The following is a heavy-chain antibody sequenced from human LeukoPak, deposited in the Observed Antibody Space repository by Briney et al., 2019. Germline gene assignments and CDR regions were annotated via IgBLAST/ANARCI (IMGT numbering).Heavy chain of an antibody. J-gene: IGHJ5*02. D-gene: IGHD1-26*01. Sequence: PGGSLRLSCAASGFTFDDSGMSWVRQSPGKGLEWVANIKEDGSEKNYVDSVKGRFTFSRDNAKSSLYLQMSSLRDEDTAVYYCVRGGGRFEHWGQGTLVTVSS. CDR1: GFTFDDSG. CDR2: IKEDGSEK. CDR3: VRGGGRFEH. V-gene: IGHV3-7*01.